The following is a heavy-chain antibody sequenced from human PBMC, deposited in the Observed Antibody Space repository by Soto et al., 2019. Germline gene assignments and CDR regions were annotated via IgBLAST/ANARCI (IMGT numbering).Heavy chain of an antibody. CDR2: IYYSGNT. D-gene: IGHD3-10*01. V-gene: IGHV4-59*01. Sequence: SETLSLTCTVSGDSISSYYWSWIRQPPGKGLEWIGYIYYSGNTNYNPSLKSRVTISVDTSKNQFSLKLSSVTAADTAVYYCARGSGAPYYFDYWGQGTLVTSPQ. CDR1: GDSISSYY. J-gene: IGHJ4*02. CDR3: ARGSGAPYYFDY.